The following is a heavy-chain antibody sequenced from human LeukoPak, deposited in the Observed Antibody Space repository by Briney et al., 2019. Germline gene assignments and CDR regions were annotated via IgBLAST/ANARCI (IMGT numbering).Heavy chain of an antibody. D-gene: IGHD3-22*01. J-gene: IGHJ4*02. CDR1: GFTFSSYW. Sequence: GGSLRLSCAASGFTFSSYWMSWVRQAPGKGLGWVSSISTSGGGTYYADSVKGRFTISRDNSKNTLHLQMNSLRAEDTAVYFCAKYYYDGSAYFDSWGQGTLVTVSS. CDR2: ISTSGGGT. V-gene: IGHV3-23*01. CDR3: AKYYYDGSAYFDS.